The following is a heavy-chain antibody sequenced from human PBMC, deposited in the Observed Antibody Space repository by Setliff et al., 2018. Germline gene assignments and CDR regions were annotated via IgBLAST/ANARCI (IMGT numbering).Heavy chain of an antibody. Sequence: ASVKVSCKASGGTFSIYDITWVRQAPGQGLEWMGGIIPISGSPNYAQKFQGRVTMTRDTSTSTVYMELSSLRSEDTAVYYCARGSSGWYRSGGLDYWGQGTLVTVSS. J-gene: IGHJ4*02. D-gene: IGHD6-19*01. V-gene: IGHV1-69*05. CDR3: ARGSSGWYRSGGLDY. CDR2: IIPISGSP. CDR1: GGTFSIYD.